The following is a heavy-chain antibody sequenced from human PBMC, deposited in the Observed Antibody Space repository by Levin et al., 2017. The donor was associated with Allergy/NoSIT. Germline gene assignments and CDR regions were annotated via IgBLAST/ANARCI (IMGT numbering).Heavy chain of an antibody. J-gene: IGHJ4*02. CDR1: GFTFSSYS. D-gene: IGHD3-10*02. V-gene: IGHV3-48*02. CDR3: ARAFMVGRSVAAFPAIDY. Sequence: GESLKISCAASGFTFSSYSMNWVRQAPGKGLEWVSYISSSSSTIYYADSVKGRFTISRDNAKNSLYLQMNSLRDEDTAVYYCARAFMVGRSVAAFPAIDYWGQGTLVTVSS. CDR2: ISSSSSTI.